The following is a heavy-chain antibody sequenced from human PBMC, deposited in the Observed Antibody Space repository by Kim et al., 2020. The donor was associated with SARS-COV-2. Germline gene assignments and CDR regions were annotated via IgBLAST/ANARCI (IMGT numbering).Heavy chain of an antibody. CDR1: GVTVSSNY. D-gene: IGHD6-13*01. Sequence: GGSLRLSCAASGVTVSSNYMSWLRQAPGKGLEWLSVIYSGDKTYYVESVKGRLTISRDNFKNTLYLQMSSLRVEDTAVHYCATNLAAAGVVWGPGTLVIV. CDR2: IYSGDKT. J-gene: IGHJ4*02. CDR3: ATNLAAAGVV. V-gene: IGHV3-66*01.